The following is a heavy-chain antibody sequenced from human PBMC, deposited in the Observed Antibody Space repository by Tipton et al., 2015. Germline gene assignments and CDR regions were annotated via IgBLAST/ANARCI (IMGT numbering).Heavy chain of an antibody. Sequence: SLRLSCAASGFTVSSYWMHWVRQAPGKGLVWVSRINSDGSSTSYADSVKGRFTISRDNAKNTLYLQMNSLRAEDTAVYYCARFNYDSSGYYFDYWGQGTLVTVSS. V-gene: IGHV3-74*01. CDR2: INSDGSST. CDR1: GFTVSSYW. D-gene: IGHD3-22*01. CDR3: ARFNYDSSGYYFDY. J-gene: IGHJ4*02.